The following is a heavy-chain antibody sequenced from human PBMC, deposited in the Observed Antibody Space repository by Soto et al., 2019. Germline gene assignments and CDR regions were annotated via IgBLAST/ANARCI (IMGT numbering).Heavy chain of an antibody. Sequence: LSLTCSVSGDSISTVDYFWAWIRQPPGQALEYIGYIYKSTTTYYNPSFESRVAISLDTSKSQFSLTVTSVTAADTAVYFCARGRYCLTGRCFPNWFDSWGQGTLVTSPQ. D-gene: IGHD2-15*01. CDR1: GDSISTVDYF. CDR3: ARGRYCLTGRCFPNWFDS. CDR2: IYKSTTT. J-gene: IGHJ5*01. V-gene: IGHV4-30-4*01.